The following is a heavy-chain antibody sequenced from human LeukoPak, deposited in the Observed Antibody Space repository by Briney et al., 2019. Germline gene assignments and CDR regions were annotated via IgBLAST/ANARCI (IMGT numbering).Heavy chain of an antibody. Sequence: GGSLRLSCAASGFTFSSYWMSWVRQAPGKGLEWVANIKQDGSERYYVDSVKGRFTISRDNAKNSLYLQMNSLRAEDTAVYYCARVVGSGWYGVFDYWGQGTLVTVSS. J-gene: IGHJ4*02. CDR2: IKQDGSER. D-gene: IGHD6-19*01. V-gene: IGHV3-7*01. CDR1: GFTFSSYW. CDR3: ARVVGSGWYGVFDY.